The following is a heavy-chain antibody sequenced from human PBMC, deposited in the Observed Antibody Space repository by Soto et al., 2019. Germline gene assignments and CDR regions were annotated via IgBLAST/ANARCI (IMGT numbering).Heavy chain of an antibody. CDR3: ARDQSDDYVGGSYRYFGY. Sequence: QVQLVESGGGVVQPGRSLRLSCAASGFTFSSYAMHWVRQAPGKGLEWVAVISYDGSNKYYADSVKGRFTISRDNSKNTLYLQRNSLRAEDTAVYYCARDQSDDYVGGSYRYFGYWGQGTLVTVSS. V-gene: IGHV3-30-3*01. J-gene: IGHJ4*02. D-gene: IGHD3-16*02. CDR2: ISYDGSNK. CDR1: GFTFSSYA.